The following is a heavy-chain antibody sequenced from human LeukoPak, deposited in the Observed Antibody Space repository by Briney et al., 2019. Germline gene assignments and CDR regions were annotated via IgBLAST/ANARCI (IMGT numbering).Heavy chain of an antibody. CDR1: GGSISSYY. J-gene: IGHJ6*03. CDR2: IYYSGST. CDR3: ARLKGTGDIVVVPAAIPSHYYYYMDV. D-gene: IGHD2-2*01. V-gene: IGHV4-59*08. Sequence: SETLSLTCTVSGGSISSYYWSWIRQPPGKGLEWIGYIYYSGSTNYNPSLKSRVTISGDTSKNQSSLKLSSVTAADTAVYYCARLKGTGDIVVVPAAIPSHYYYYMDVWGKGTTVTISS.